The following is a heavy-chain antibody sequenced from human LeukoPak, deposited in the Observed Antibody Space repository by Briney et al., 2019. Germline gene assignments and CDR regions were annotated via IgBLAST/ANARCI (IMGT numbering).Heavy chain of an antibody. V-gene: IGHV4-30-2*01. CDR3: AKEGGYCTNGVCYRDAFDI. CDR2: IYHSGST. Sequence: SETLSLTCAVSGGSISSGGYSWSWIRQPPGKGLECIGYIYHSGSTYYNPSLKSRVTISVDRSKNQFSLKLSSVTAADTAVYYCAKEGGYCTNGVCYRDAFDIWGQGTMVTVSS. D-gene: IGHD2-8*01. CDR1: GGSISSGGYS. J-gene: IGHJ3*02.